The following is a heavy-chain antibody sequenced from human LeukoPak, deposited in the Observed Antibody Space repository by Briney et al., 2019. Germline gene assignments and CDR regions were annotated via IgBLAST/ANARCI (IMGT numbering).Heavy chain of an antibody. D-gene: IGHD2-21*02. CDR3: ARTGGVVVTARVRFDP. J-gene: IGHJ5*02. CDR2: IIPIFGTA. Sequence: SVKVSCKASGGTFSSYAISWVRQAPGQGLEWMGGIIPIFGTANYAQKFQGRVTITADESTGTAYMELSSLRSEDTAVYYCARTGGVVVTARVRFDPWGQGTLVTVSS. V-gene: IGHV1-69*01. CDR1: GGTFSSYA.